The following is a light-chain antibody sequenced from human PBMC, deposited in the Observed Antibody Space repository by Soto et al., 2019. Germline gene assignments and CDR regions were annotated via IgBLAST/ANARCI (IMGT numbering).Light chain of an antibody. J-gene: IGKJ1*01. CDR1: QSISTY. Sequence: DIQMTQSPSSLSASVGDRVTITCRTSQSISTYLNWYQHKPGKAPKLLIYAASSLQSGVPSRFSGSGSGTDFTHTISSLQPEDFASYYCQQSYNTPWTFGQGTKVEI. CDR3: QQSYNTPWT. V-gene: IGKV1-39*01. CDR2: AAS.